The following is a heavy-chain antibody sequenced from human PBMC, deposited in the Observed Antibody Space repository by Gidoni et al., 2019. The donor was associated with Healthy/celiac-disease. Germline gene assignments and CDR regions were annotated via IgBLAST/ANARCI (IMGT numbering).Heavy chain of an antibody. Sequence: EVQLVESGCGLVQPGGSLRLSCAASGFTFSSYDMHWVRQATGKGLEGVSAIGTAGDTYYPGSVKGRFTIARENAKNSLYLQMNSLRAGDTAVYYCARDYYGSGSWYFDLWGRGTLVTVSS. CDR1: GFTFSSYD. CDR3: ARDYYGSGSWYFDL. V-gene: IGHV3-13*04. J-gene: IGHJ2*01. D-gene: IGHD3-10*01. CDR2: IGTAGDT.